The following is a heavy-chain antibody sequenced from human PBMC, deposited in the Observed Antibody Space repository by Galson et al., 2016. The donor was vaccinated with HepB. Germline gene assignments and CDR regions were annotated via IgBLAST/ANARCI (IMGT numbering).Heavy chain of an antibody. CDR2: ITASGSRT. CDR1: GFIFSNYT. Sequence: SLRLSCAASGFIFSNYTLTWVRQTPGQGLEWVSSITASGSRTSYAVSVEGRYTISRDNSKNTVYLQINSLRAEDTAVYYCAKSGPCCWDRNNYGLNVWGQGTTVAV. V-gene: IGHV3-23*01. CDR3: AKSGPCCWDRNNYGLNV. J-gene: IGHJ6*02. D-gene: IGHD1/OR15-1a*01.